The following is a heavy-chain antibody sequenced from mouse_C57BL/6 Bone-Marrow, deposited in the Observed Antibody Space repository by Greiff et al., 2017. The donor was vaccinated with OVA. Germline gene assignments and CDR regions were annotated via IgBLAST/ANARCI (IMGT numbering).Heavy chain of an antibody. CDR1: GFNIKNTY. CDR3: TLPGYFDY. J-gene: IGHJ2*01. Sequence: VHVKQSVAELVRPGASVKLSCTASGFNIKNTYMHWVKQRPEQGLEWIGRIDPANGNTKYAPKFQGKVTITADTSTNTPYLQLSSLSSDNTAIYSCTLPGYFDYWGQGTTLTVSS. V-gene: IGHV14-3*01. CDR2: IDPANGNT.